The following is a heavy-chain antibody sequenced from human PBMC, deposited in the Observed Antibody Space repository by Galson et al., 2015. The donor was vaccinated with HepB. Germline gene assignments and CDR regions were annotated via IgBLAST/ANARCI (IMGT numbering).Heavy chain of an antibody. CDR3: ARAGPDSITRVRGIKWWAFDS. D-gene: IGHD3-10*01. CDR1: GVSMSSGGYS. J-gene: IGHJ4*02. V-gene: IGHV4-30-2*01. Sequence: TLSLTCTVSGVSMSSGGYSWSWIRQPPGKGPEWIGYMYHSGSTYYNPSLKSRVTISVERSKFQFSLRLSSVTAADTAVYYCARAGPDSITRVRGIKWWAFDSWGQGILVTVSS. CDR2: MYHSGST.